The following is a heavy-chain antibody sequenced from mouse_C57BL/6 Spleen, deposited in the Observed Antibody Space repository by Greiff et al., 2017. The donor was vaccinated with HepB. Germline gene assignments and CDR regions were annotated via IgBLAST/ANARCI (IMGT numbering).Heavy chain of an antibody. Sequence: VQLQQSGAELAKPGASVKLSCKASGYTFTSYWMHWVKQRPGQGLEWIGYINPSSGYTKYNQKFKDKATLTADKSSSSAYMQLSSLTYEDSAVFDGAKGGTGYAMDYWGQGTSATVSS. V-gene: IGHV1-7*01. CDR1: GYTFTSYW. CDR2: INPSSGYT. CDR3: AKGGTGYAMDY. D-gene: IGHD3-3*01. J-gene: IGHJ4*01.